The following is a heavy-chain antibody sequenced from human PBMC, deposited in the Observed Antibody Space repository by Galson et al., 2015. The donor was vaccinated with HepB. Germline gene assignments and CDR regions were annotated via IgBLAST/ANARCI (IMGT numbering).Heavy chain of an antibody. CDR1: GYTFTSYY. D-gene: IGHD3-3*01. V-gene: IGHV1-46*01. CDR2: INPSGGST. CDR3: ARDKQITIFGVVPPRWFDP. Sequence: SVKVSCKASGYTFTSYYMHWVRQAPGQGLEWTGIINPSGGSTSYAQKFQGRVTMTRDTSTSTVYMELSSLRSEDTAVYYCARDKQITIFGVVPPRWFDPWGQGTLVTVSS. J-gene: IGHJ5*02.